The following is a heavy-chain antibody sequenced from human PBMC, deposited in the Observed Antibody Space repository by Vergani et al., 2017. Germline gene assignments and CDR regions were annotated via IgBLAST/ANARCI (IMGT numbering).Heavy chain of an antibody. CDR1: GGSISSYY. V-gene: IGHV4-59*01. Sequence: QLQLQESGPGLVKPSETLSLTCTVSGGSISSYYWSWIRQPPGKGLGWIGYIYYSGSTNYNPPLKSRVTISVDTSKNQFSLKLSSVTAADTAVYYCARVRPTTISGVPSVDYFDYWGQGTLVTVYS. CDR3: ARVRPTTISGVPSVDYFDY. CDR2: IYYSGST. D-gene: IGHD3-3*01. J-gene: IGHJ4*02.